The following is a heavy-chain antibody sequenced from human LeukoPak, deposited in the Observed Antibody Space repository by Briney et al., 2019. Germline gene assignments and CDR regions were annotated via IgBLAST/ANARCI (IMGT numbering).Heavy chain of an antibody. V-gene: IGHV1-24*01. D-gene: IGHD3-16*02. CDR2: FDPEDGET. CDR3: ATVWYDYVWGSYRYNDY. J-gene: IGHJ4*02. CDR1: GYTLTELS. Sequence: ASVKVSCKVSGYTLTELSMPWVRQAPGKGLEWMGGFDPEDGETIYAQKFQGSVTMTEDTSTDTAYMELSSLRSEDTAVYYCATVWYDYVWGSYRYNDYWGQGTLVTVSS.